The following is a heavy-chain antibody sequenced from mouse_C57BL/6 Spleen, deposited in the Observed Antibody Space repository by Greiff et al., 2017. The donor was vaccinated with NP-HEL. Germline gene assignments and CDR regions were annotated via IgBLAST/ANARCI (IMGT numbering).Heavy chain of an antibody. CDR3: ARGATLPYYAMDY. V-gene: IGHV1-69*01. CDR2: IDPSDSYT. D-gene: IGHD6-2*01. CDR1: GYTFTSYW. J-gene: IGHJ4*01. Sequence: QVQLQQSGAELVMPGASVKLSCKASGYTFTSYWMHWVKQRPGQGLEWIGEIDPSDSYTNYNQKFKGKSTLTVDKSSSTAYMQLSSLTSEDSAVYYCARGATLPYYAMDYWGQGTSVTVSS.